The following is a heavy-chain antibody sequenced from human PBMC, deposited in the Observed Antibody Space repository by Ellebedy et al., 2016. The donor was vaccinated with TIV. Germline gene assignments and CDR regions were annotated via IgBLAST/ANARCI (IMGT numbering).Heavy chain of an antibody. CDR2: IRIKAFGGTT. CDR1: GFTFGDYA. V-gene: IGHV3-49*03. J-gene: IGHJ4*02. D-gene: IGHD5-24*01. CDR3: TRGRLEMDTTVDY. Sequence: PGGSLRLSCTASGFTFGDYAMTRFRQASGKGLEWVGFIRIKAFGGTTDYAASVKGRFTVSRVDSKSIAYLQMINLKTEDTAVYYCTRGRLEMDTTVDYWGQGTLVTVSS.